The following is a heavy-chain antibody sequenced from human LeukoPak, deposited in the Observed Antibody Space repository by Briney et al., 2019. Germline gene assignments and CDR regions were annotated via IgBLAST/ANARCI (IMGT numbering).Heavy chain of an antibody. CDR2: IYYSGST. CDR3: ATERDRFYMDV. J-gene: IGHJ6*03. Sequence: PSETLSLTCTVSGGSISSYYWSWIRQPPGKGLEWIGYIYYSGSTNYNPSLKSRVTISVDTSKNQFSLKLSSVTAADTAVYYCATERDRFYMDVWGKGTTVTVSS. CDR1: GGSISSYY. D-gene: IGHD3-3*01. V-gene: IGHV4-59*12.